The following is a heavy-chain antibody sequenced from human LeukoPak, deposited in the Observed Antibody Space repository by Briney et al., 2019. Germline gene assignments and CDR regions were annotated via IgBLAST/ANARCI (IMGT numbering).Heavy chain of an antibody. CDR2: ISWNSGSI. V-gene: IGHV3-9*03. CDR1: GFTFSSYA. Sequence: AGGSLRLSCAASGFTFSSYAMSWVRQAPGKGLEWVSGISWNSGSIGYADSVKGRFTISRDNAKNSLYLQMNSLRAEDMALYYCAKARSIAVAATDFDYWGQGTLVTVSS. D-gene: IGHD6-19*01. CDR3: AKARSIAVAATDFDY. J-gene: IGHJ4*02.